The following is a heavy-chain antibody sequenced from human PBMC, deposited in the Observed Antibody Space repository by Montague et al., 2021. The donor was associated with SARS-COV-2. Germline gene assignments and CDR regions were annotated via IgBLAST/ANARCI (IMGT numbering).Heavy chain of an antibody. CDR1: GDSISNYY. D-gene: IGHD3-3*01. J-gene: IGHJ6*02. CDR3: ARIRCITIFGVVITPYYYGMDV. V-gene: IGHV4-59*12. CDR2: IYYSGST. Sequence: SETLSLTCTVSGDSISNYYWSWIRQPPGKGLEWIGYIYYSGSTNYNPSPKSRVTISVDTSKNQFSLKLSSVTAADTAVYYCARIRCITIFGVVITPYYYGMDVWGQGTTVTVSS.